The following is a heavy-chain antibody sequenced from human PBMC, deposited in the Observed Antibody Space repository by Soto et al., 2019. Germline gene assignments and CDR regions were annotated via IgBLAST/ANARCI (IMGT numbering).Heavy chain of an antibody. CDR3: ARSRPDYYYYGMDV. Sequence: GASVKVSCKASGYTFTGYYMHWVRQAPGQGLEWMGWINPNSGGTNYAQKFQGRVTITRDTSASTAYMELSSLRSEDTAVYYCARSRPDYYYYGMDVWGQGTTVTVSS. CDR2: INPNSGGT. D-gene: IGHD2-2*01. J-gene: IGHJ6*02. CDR1: GYTFTGYY. V-gene: IGHV1-2*02.